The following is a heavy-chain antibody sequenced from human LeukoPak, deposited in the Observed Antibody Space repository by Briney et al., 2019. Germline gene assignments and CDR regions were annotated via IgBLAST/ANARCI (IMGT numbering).Heavy chain of an antibody. J-gene: IGHJ6*02. CDR1: GGSISSYY. CDR2: IYYSGST. D-gene: IGHD2-2*01. V-gene: IGHV4-59*01. CDR3: ARDRVIVVPAANGYYYYGMDV. Sequence: SETLSLTCTVSGGSISSYYWSWIRQPPGKGLEWIGYIYYSGSTNYNPSLKSRVTISVDTSKNQFSLKLSSVTAADTAVYYCARDRVIVVPAANGYYYYGMDVWGQGTTVTVSS.